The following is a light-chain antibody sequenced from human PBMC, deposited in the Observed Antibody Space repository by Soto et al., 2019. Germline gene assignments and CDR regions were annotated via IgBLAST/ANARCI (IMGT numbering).Light chain of an antibody. CDR3: QQRSSSPVT. V-gene: IGKV3-11*01. J-gene: IGKJ5*01. Sequence: EIVLTQSPATLSLSPGERATLSCRASQSVNSFLAWYQQKPGQAPRLLIYDASNRATGIPARFSGSGSETDFTLTISSLEPEDFAVYYCQQRSSSPVTFGQGTRLEIK. CDR1: QSVNSF. CDR2: DAS.